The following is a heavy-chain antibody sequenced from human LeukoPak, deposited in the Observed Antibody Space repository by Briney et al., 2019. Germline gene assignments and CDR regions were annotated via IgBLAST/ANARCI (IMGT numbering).Heavy chain of an antibody. V-gene: IGHV1-24*01. Sequence: ASVKVSCKVSGYTLTELSMHWVRQAPGKGLEWMGGFDREDGETIYAQKFQGRVTMTRDTSTSTVHMELSSLRSEDTAVYYCARGQNKCLGHWGQGTLVTVSS. CDR2: FDREDGET. J-gene: IGHJ4*02. CDR1: GYTLTELS. CDR3: ARGQNKCLGH. D-gene: IGHD2/OR15-2a*01.